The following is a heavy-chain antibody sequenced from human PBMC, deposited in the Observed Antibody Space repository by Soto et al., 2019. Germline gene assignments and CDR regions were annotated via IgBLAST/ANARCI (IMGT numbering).Heavy chain of an antibody. V-gene: IGHV3-7*01. D-gene: IGHD2-21*02. CDR2: IKPDGSAT. CDR3: ARAGYCGPGCYYYFDY. J-gene: IGHJ4*02. CDR1: GFTFGSYW. Sequence: EVQLVESGGGLVQPGGSLRLSCAVSGFTFGSYWMNWVRLIPGKGLEWVAYIKPDGSATYYVDSVKGRFTISRDNAKNSLYLQMNSLRVEDTSVYYCARAGYCGPGCYYYFDYWGQGILVTVSS.